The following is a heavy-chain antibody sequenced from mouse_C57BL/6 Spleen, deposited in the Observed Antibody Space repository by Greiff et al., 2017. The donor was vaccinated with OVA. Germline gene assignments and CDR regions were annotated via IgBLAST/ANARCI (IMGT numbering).Heavy chain of an antibody. V-gene: IGHV5-9-1*02. CDR3: TIDDVYYIDY. CDR1: GFTFSRYA. CDR2: IRSGGDYI. Sequence: EVKLMESGEGLVKPGGSLKLSCAASGFTFSRYAMSWVRQTPEKRLECVAYIRSGGDYIYYAETVKGRFTISRDKARNTLYLQRSSQKSEDTAMCDCTIDDVYYIDYWGQGTTRTVSS. D-gene: IGHD2-3*01. J-gene: IGHJ2*01.